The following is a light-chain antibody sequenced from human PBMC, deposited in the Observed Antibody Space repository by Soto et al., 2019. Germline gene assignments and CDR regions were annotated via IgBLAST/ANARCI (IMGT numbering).Light chain of an antibody. CDR1: QSVLSSSNNKNY. CDR3: QQYYSTPRT. Sequence: DIVMTQSPDSLAVSLGERATINCKSSQSVLSSSNNKNYLTWYQQKPGQPPKLLIYWASTRESGVPDRFSGSGSGTDFTLTISILQAEDVAVYYCQQYYSTPRTFGQGTKVEIK. J-gene: IGKJ1*01. CDR2: WAS. V-gene: IGKV4-1*01.